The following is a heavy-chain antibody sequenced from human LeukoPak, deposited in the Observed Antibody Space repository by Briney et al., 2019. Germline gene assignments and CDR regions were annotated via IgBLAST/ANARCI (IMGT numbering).Heavy chain of an antibody. CDR3: AKDPGASVSGFHMDV. J-gene: IGHJ6*03. CDR1: GFTFRNYG. D-gene: IGHD2-8*02. CDR2: IWSDGNNR. V-gene: IGHV3-30*02. Sequence: PGGSLRLSCATSGFTFRNYGMHWVRQATGKGLEWVSFIWSDGNNRFYADSVKGRFTISRDNSKNMLYLQMDSLRPEDTAVYYCAKDPGASVSGFHMDVWGKGTTVIDSS.